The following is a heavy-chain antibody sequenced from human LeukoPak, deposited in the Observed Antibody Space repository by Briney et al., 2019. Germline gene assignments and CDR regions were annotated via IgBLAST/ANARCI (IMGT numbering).Heavy chain of an antibody. D-gene: IGHD3-22*01. CDR1: GFTVSSNY. J-gene: IGHJ4*02. CDR3: ARAPLDSSGYYLFDY. CDR2: ISYDGSNK. V-gene: IGHV3-30*03. Sequence: PGGSLRLSCAASGFTVSSNYMHWVRQAPGKGLEWVAVISYDGSNKYYADSVKGRFTISRDNSKNTLYLQMNSLRAEDTAVYYCARAPLDSSGYYLFDYWGQGTLVTVSS.